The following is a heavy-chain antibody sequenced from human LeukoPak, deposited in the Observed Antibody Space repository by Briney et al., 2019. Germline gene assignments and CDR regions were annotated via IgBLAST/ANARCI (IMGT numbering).Heavy chain of an antibody. J-gene: IGHJ4*02. CDR3: ARDPLVTAFGAVYFDY. Sequence: GGSLRLSCAASGFTFRRHWMSWVRQAPGKGLEWVATIKEDGTENHHANSVKGRFTISRDNAKNSLYLQMTSLRVEDTALYYCARDPLVTAFGAVYFDYWGLGSVVSVSS. D-gene: IGHD1-26*01. V-gene: IGHV3-7*01. CDR2: IKEDGTEN. CDR1: GFTFRRHW.